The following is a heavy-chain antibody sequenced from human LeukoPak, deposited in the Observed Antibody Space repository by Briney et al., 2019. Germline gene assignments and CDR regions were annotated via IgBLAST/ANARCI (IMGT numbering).Heavy chain of an antibody. V-gene: IGHV1-2*02. CDR1: GYTFTGYY. J-gene: IGHJ4*02. D-gene: IGHD2-21*02. Sequence: GASVKVSCKASGYTFTGYYMHWVRQAPGQGLEWMGWINPNSGGTNYAQKFQGRVTMTRDTSISTAYMELSRLRSDDTAVYYCARGDIVVVTAIWGNFRWGQGTLVTVSS. CDR2: INPNSGGT. CDR3: ARGDIVVVTAIWGNFR.